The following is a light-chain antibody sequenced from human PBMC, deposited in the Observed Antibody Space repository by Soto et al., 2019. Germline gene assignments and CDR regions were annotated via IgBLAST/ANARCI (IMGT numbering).Light chain of an antibody. CDR2: QVS. CDR3: MQDIYWPST. Sequence: DVVMTQSPLSLPVTLGQPASISCRSIQXLVYSDGNTYLHWFQQRPGQSPRRLIYQVSNRDSGVPDRFSGSGSGTDFTLKISRVEAEDVGVYYCMQDIYWPSTFGQGTRLEIK. CDR1: QXLVYSDGNTY. J-gene: IGKJ5*01. V-gene: IGKV2-30*01.